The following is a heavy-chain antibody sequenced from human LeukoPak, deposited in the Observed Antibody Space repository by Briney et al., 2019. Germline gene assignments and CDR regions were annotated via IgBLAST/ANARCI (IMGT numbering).Heavy chain of an antibody. Sequence: SETLSLTCTVSGGSISSGSYYWSWIRQPAGKGLEWIGRTYTSGSTNYNPSLKSRVTISVDTSKNQFSLKLTSVTAADTAVYYCAREVAYWGQGILVTVSS. CDR3: AREVAY. CDR1: GGSISSGSYY. CDR2: TYTSGST. V-gene: IGHV4-61*02. J-gene: IGHJ4*02.